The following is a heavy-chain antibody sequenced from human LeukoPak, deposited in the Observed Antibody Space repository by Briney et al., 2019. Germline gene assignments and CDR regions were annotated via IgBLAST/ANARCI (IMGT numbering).Heavy chain of an antibody. CDR2: INTNTGNP. Sequence: ASVKVSCKASGYTFTTYAMHWVRQAPGQGLEWMGWINTNTGNPTYAQGFTGRFVFSLDTSVSTAYLQISSLKAEDTAVYYCARDGVATTYNFDYWGQGTLVTVSS. CDR3: ARDGVATTYNFDY. D-gene: IGHD5-24*01. J-gene: IGHJ4*02. CDR1: GYTFTTYA. V-gene: IGHV7-4-1*02.